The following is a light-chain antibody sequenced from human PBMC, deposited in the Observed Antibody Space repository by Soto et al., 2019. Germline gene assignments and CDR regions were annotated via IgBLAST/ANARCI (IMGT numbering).Light chain of an antibody. CDR2: AAS. J-gene: IGKJ3*01. CDR3: QQYYSYPLFT. V-gene: IGKV1-8*01. Sequence: AIRMTQSPSSFSASTGDRVTITCRASQGISSYFAWYQQKPGKAPKLLIYAASILQSGVPSRFSGSGSGTDFTLTISCLQSEDFATYYCQQYYSYPLFTFGPGTKVDIK. CDR1: QGISSY.